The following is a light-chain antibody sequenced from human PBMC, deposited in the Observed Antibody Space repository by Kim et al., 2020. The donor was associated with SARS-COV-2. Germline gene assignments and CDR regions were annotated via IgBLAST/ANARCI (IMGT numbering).Light chain of an antibody. CDR1: SSDVGGYNY. CDR3: SAYTSISTVI. Sequence: GQSITISCTGTSSDVGGYNYVSWYQQRPGKAPKVMIYDVSNRPSGVSSRFSGSKSGNMASLTITGLQAEDEADYYCSAYTSISTVIFGGGTQLTVL. CDR2: DVS. J-gene: IGLJ2*01. V-gene: IGLV2-14*03.